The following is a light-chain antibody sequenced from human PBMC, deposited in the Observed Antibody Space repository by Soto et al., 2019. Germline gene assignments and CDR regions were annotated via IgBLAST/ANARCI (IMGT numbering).Light chain of an antibody. J-gene: IGKJ4*01. Sequence: EIVLTQSPATLSLSPGERATLSCRASQSISSHLAWYQQKPGQAPRLLIYVSSIMASGFLARFSGSESGTVFTITISRLEPEDFAVHCCQQLINWSFTFGGGTKVEIK. CDR1: QSISSH. CDR2: VSS. CDR3: QQLINWSFT. V-gene: IGKV3-11*01.